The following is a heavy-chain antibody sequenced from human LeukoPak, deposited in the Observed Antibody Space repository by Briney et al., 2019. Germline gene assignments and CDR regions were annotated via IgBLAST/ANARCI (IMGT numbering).Heavy chain of an antibody. V-gene: IGHV1-46*01. CDR2: INPSGGST. D-gene: IGHD6-6*01. CDR1: GYTFTSYY. J-gene: IGHJ4*02. CDR3: ARDRIAAAADTLYYFDY. Sequence: GASVKVSCKASGYTFTSYYMHWVRQAPGQGLEWMGIINPSGGSTSYAQKFQGRVTMTRDTSTSTVYMELSSLRSEDTAVYYCARDRIAAAADTLYYFDYWGQGTLVTVSS.